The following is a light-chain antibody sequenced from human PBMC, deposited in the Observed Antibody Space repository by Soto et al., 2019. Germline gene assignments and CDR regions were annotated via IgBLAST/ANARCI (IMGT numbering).Light chain of an antibody. V-gene: IGLV2-14*01. J-gene: IGLJ2*01. CDR3: SSYTSSSTLV. Sequence: QSVLTQPASVSGSPGQSITISCTGTSSDVGGYNYVSWYQQHPGKAPKLKIYEDSNRPPGVSNRFSGSKSGNTASLTISGLQAEDEADYYCSSYTSSSTLVFGGGTK. CDR1: SSDVGGYNY. CDR2: EDS.